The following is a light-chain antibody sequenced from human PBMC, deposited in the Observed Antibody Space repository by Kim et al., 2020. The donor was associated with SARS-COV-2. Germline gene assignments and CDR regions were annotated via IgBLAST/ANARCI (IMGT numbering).Light chain of an antibody. CDR3: SSFTISHAWV. V-gene: IGLV2-14*01. CDR2: EVS. J-gene: IGLJ3*02. Sequence: QSALTQPASVSGSPGQSITISCTGTSSDIGAYNYVSWLQQHPGKAPKLMIFEVSKRPSGVSSRFSGSKSANTASLTISGLQAEDEADYYCSSFTISHAWVFGGGTQLTVL. CDR1: SSDIGAYNY.